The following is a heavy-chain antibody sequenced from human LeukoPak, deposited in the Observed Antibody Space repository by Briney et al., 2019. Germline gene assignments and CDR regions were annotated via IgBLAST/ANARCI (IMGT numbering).Heavy chain of an antibody. J-gene: IGHJ4*02. CDR3: ARGSGYSNYYFDY. CDR1: GFSFSSYS. CDR2: IYYDGDKK. Sequence: TGGSLRLSCAASGFSFSSYSMNWVRQAPGKGLEWVAIIYYDGDKKYNADSVKGRFTISRDNAKNSLYLQMNSLRAEDTAVYYCARGSGYSNYYFDYWGQGTLVTVSS. D-gene: IGHD3-22*01. V-gene: IGHV3-33*08.